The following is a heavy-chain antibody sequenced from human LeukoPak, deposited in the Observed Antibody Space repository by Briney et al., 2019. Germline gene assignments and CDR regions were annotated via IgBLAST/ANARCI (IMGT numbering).Heavy chain of an antibody. CDR3: ARDHRTYGYCSSTSCYPSY. CDR2: ISAYNGNT. J-gene: IGHJ4*02. V-gene: IGHV1-18*01. D-gene: IGHD2-2*03. Sequence: ASVKVSCKASGYTFTSYGISWVRQAPGQGLEWMGWISAYNGNTNYAQKLQGRVTMTTDTSTSTAYMELRSLRSDDTAVYYCARDHRTYGYCSSTSCYPSYWGQGTLVIISS. CDR1: GYTFTSYG.